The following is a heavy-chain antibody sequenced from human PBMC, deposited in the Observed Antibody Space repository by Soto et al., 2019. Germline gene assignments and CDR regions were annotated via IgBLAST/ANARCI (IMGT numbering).Heavy chain of an antibody. CDR1: GFTFGDYY. Sequence: PGGSLRLSCAASGFTFGDYYMSCIRQAPGKGLEWVSYITSSSSYTNYADSVKGRFTISRDNAKNSLYLQMNSLRAEDTAVYYCARGLGGSFGVPTFDYWGQGILVTVSS. D-gene: IGHD3-16*01. J-gene: IGHJ4*02. V-gene: IGHV3-11*03. CDR2: ITSSSSYT. CDR3: ARGLGGSFGVPTFDY.